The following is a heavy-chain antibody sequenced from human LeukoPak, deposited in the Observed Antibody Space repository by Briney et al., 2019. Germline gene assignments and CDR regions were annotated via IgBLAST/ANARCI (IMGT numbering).Heavy chain of an antibody. D-gene: IGHD2-2*01. Sequence: DPLSLTCTVSGGSISSNYWSWIRQPPGRGLGWFGYIYYSGSTNYNPSLKSRVTISVDTSKKQLSLKLSSETAADTAVYYCARDYPSPTNWFDPWGRGTLVTVSS. CDR3: ARDYPSPTNWFDP. V-gene: IGHV4-59*01. J-gene: IGHJ5*02. CDR1: GGSISSNY. CDR2: IYYSGST.